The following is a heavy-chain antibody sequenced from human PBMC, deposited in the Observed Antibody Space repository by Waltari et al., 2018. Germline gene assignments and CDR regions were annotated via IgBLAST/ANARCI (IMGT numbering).Heavy chain of an antibody. J-gene: IGHJ6*02. CDR1: GGSLTGYY. Sequence: QVHLQQWGAGLLQPSEPLSLTCAVYGGSLTGYYWGSVRQPPGKGLEWIGEINPSPNINYNPSLRSRVTLSIDTSKNQFSLKLNSVTAADTGVYYCVRLEDCTGPGGNCYSGDSFALDVWGQGTTVTVSS. D-gene: IGHD2-8*02. V-gene: IGHV4-34*01. CDR3: VRLEDCTGPGGNCYSGDSFALDV. CDR2: INPSPNI.